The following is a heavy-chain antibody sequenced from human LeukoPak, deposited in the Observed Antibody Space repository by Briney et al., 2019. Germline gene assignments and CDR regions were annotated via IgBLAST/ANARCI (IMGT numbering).Heavy chain of an antibody. CDR1: GFTFDDFG. D-gene: IGHD3-10*01. CDR2: INWNGGTT. Sequence: GGSLRLSCAASGFTFDDFGMTWVRRAPGKGLEWVSGINWNGGTTGYADSVKGRFTISRDNAKNSLYLQMNSLRAEDTALYHCARVYYGSGSYSGFDYWGQGTLVTVSS. J-gene: IGHJ4*02. V-gene: IGHV3-20*01. CDR3: ARVYYGSGSYSGFDY.